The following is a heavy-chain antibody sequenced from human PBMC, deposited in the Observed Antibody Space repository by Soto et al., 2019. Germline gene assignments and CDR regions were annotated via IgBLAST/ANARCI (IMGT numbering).Heavy chain of an antibody. CDR1: GFTFSSYA. D-gene: IGHD2-21*01. Sequence: GGSLRLSCAASGFTFSSYAMSWVRQAPGKGLEWVSAISGSGGSTYYADSVKGRFTISRDNSKDTLYLQMNSLRAEDTAVYYCAKDSGGDFSYYGMDVWGQGTTVTVSS. CDR3: AKDSGGDFSYYGMDV. V-gene: IGHV3-23*01. J-gene: IGHJ6*02. CDR2: ISGSGGST.